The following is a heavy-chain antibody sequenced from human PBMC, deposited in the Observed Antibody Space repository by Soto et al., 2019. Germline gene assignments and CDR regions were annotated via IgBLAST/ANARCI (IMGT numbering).Heavy chain of an antibody. D-gene: IGHD3-22*01. J-gene: IGHJ3*02. CDR3: ARALITMIEVADAFAI. CDR1: GCNLFYSG. CDR2: ISGYNGNT. V-gene: IGHV1-18*04. Sequence: GASVMGPWQEFGCNLFYSGIQWVTQAPGQRLEWMGWISGYNGNTNYAQNVQGRVTMTTDTSNSTAYMELRSLRSDDTAVYYCARALITMIEVADAFAIWGQGTMVTVSS.